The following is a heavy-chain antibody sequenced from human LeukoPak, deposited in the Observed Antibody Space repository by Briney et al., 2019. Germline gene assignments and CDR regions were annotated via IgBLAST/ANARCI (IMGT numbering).Heavy chain of an antibody. J-gene: IGHJ5*02. V-gene: IGHV4-34*01. CDR3: ARGTRGYSYGYAPSSYNWFDP. CDR1: GGSFSGYY. CDR2: INHSGST. D-gene: IGHD5-18*01. Sequence: PSGTLSLTCAVYGGSFSGYYWSWIRQPPGKGLEWIGEINHSGSTNYNPSLKSRVTISVDTSKNQFSLKLSSVTAADTAVYYCARGTRGYSYGYAPSSYNWFDPWGQGTLVTVSS.